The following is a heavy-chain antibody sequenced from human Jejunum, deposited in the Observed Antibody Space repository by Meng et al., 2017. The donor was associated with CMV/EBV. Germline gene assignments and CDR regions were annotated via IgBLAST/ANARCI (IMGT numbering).Heavy chain of an antibody. Sequence: QVHLQESGPGLGRPSETLSLTCTVSGDSISNYFWSWIRQPAGKKLEWIGRFSPGGNINYIPSLKGRLTMSVDTSNNQIFLNVTSVTAADTALYYCARGESRGYYYFDYWGQGILVTVSS. V-gene: IGHV4-4*07. J-gene: IGHJ4*02. D-gene: IGHD3-22*01. CDR2: FSPGGNI. CDR3: ARGESRGYYYFDY. CDR1: GDSISNYF.